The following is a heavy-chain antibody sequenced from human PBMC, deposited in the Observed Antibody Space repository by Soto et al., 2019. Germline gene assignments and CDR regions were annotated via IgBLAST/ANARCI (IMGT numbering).Heavy chain of an antibody. CDR1: GGTFSSYT. CDR3: EVTTGY. Sequence: GASVKVSCKASGGTFSSYTISWVRQAPGQGLEWMGRIIPILGIANYAPQFRGRVSMTTDTTISTAYLEVINLTYEDTAVYYCEVTTGYWGQGTMVTVSS. CDR2: IIPILGIA. J-gene: IGHJ4*02. V-gene: IGHV1-69*02. D-gene: IGHD1-1*01.